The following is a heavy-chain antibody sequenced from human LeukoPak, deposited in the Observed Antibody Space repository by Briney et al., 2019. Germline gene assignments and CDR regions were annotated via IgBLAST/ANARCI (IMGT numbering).Heavy chain of an antibody. D-gene: IGHD2-2*01. Sequence: GESLKISCKGSGYSFTSYWIGWVRQMPGKGLEWMGTIYPGDSDTRYSPSFQGQVTISVDKSISTAYLQWSSLKASDTAMYYCARSPVPATLYGRAFDIWGRGTMVTVSS. J-gene: IGHJ3*02. V-gene: IGHV5-51*01. CDR2: IYPGDSDT. CDR1: GYSFTSYW. CDR3: ARSPVPATLYGRAFDI.